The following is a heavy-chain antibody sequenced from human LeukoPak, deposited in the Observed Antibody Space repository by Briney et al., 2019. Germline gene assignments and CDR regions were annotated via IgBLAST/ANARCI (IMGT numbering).Heavy chain of an antibody. D-gene: IGHD3-10*01. J-gene: IGHJ3*02. CDR3: ARDYYGSGSYYPRAFDI. CDR2: ISSSGRTM. Sequence: GGSLRLSCAASGFTFSSYEMNWVRQAPGKGLEWVSYISSSGRTMYYADSLKGRFTISRDNAKNSPYLQMNSLRAEDTAVYYCARDYYGSGSYYPRAFDIWGQGTMVTVSS. V-gene: IGHV3-48*03. CDR1: GFTFSSYE.